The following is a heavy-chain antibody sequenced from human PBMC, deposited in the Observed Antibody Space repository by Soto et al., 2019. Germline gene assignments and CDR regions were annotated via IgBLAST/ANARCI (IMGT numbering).Heavy chain of an antibody. D-gene: IGHD6-13*01. CDR1: GFTVSSNY. CDR3: ARVGSSWYVIDY. J-gene: IGHJ4*02. CDR2: IYSGGST. V-gene: IGHV3-53*01. Sequence: RLSCAASGFTVSSNYMSWVRQAPGKGLEWVSVIYSGGSTYYADSVKGRFTISRDNSKNTLYLQMNSLRAEDTAVYYCARVGSSWYVIDYWGQGTLVTVSS.